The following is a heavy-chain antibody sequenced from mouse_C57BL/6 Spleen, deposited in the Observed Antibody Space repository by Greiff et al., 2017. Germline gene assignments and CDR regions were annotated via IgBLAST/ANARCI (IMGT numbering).Heavy chain of an antibody. J-gene: IGHJ1*03. Sequence: VQLVESGGDLVKPGGSLKLSCAASGFTFSSYGMSWVRQTPDKRLEWVATISSGGSYTYYPDSVKGRFTIARDNAKNTLYLQMSSLKSEDTAMYYCARHRPRYGSSSYWYFDVWGTGTTVTVSS. V-gene: IGHV5-6*01. CDR2: ISSGGSYT. CDR3: ARHRPRYGSSSYWYFDV. D-gene: IGHD1-1*01. CDR1: GFTFSSYG.